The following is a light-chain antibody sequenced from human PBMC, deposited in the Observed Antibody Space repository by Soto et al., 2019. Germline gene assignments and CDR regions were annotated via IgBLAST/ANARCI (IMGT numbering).Light chain of an antibody. V-gene: IGKV1-17*03. CDR3: LQHKSYPRT. J-gene: IGKJ1*01. CDR1: QDISNF. Sequence: DIQMTQSPSGMSASAVDRVTITFRASQDISNFLVWFQQRPGKVPKRLMYSANRLESGVPSRFSGSGSGTEFTLTISSLQPEDFATYYCLQHKSYPRTFGQGTKVDIK. CDR2: SAN.